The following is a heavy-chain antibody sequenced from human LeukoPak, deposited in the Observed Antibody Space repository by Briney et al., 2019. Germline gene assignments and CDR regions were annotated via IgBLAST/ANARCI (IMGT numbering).Heavy chain of an antibody. J-gene: IGHJ5*02. V-gene: IGHV3-48*01. D-gene: IGHD1-26*01. CDR2: ISSSSSTI. CDR1: GFTFSSYS. CDR3: ARDSGSYGNWFDP. Sequence: GGSLRLSCAASGFTFSSYSMNWVRQAPGKGLEWVSYISSSSSTIYYADSVKGRFTISRDNAKNSLYLQMNSLRAEDTAVYYCARDSGSYGNWFDPWDQGTLVTVSS.